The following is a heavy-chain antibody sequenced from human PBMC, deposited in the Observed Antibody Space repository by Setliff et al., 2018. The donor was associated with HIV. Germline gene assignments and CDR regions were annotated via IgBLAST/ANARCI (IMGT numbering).Heavy chain of an antibody. V-gene: IGHV4-38-2*01. CDR1: GYSISSGYY. D-gene: IGHD3-10*02. J-gene: IGHJ4*02. CDR3: ARHTVENYDVLTGDHPLGGFDH. Sequence: SETLSLTCGVYGYSISSGYYWGWIRQPPGKGLEWIASIFHTVSTYYNPSLKSRASISADPSNNHFSLNLSSVTAADTAVYYCARHTVENYDVLTGDHPLGGFDHWGQGILVTVSS. CDR2: IFHTVST.